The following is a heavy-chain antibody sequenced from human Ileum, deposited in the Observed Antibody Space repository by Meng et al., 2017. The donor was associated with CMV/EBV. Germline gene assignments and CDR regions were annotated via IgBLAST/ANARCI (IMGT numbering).Heavy chain of an antibody. CDR3: ARIPRGGTYESYYFDF. J-gene: IGHJ4*02. Sequence: QLQLQESGPGLVKPSETLFLTCTVSGGSINSVAYYWAWIRQPPGKGLEWIGSIYYSGQSYDNPSLESRLTLSVDTSKNQFSLKLNSVTAADTAVYYCARIPRGGTYESYYFDFWGQGTLVTVSS. CDR1: GGSINSVAYY. V-gene: IGHV4-39*07. CDR2: IYYSGQS. D-gene: IGHD3-10*01.